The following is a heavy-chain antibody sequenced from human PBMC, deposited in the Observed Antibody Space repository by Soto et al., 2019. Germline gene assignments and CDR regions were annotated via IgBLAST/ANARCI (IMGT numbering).Heavy chain of an antibody. J-gene: IGHJ6*02. CDR3: AKRGDYYYYGMNV. D-gene: IGHD3-16*01. V-gene: IGHV3-23*01. Sequence: GGSLRLSCAASGFTFSSYTLSWVRQAPGKGLEWVSAIRASGSDTFYADSVKGRFTISRDNSKNTLYLQMNSLRAEDTAIYYCAKRGDYYYYGMNVWGQGTTVTVSS. CDR1: GFTFSSYT. CDR2: IRASGSDT.